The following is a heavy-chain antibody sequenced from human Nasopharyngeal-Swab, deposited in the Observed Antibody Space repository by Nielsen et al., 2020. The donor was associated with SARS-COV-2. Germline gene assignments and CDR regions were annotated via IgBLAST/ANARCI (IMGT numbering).Heavy chain of an antibody. V-gene: IGHV3-30*18. CDR3: AKDIHGSGSSFDY. CDR2: ISYDGSNK. J-gene: IGHJ4*02. D-gene: IGHD3-10*01. CDR1: GFTFSSYG. Sequence: GESLKISCAASGFTFSSYGMHWVRQAPGKGLEWVAVISYDGSNKYYADSVKGRSTISRDNSKNTLYLQMNSLRAEDTAVYYCAKDIHGSGSSFDYWGQGTLVTVSS.